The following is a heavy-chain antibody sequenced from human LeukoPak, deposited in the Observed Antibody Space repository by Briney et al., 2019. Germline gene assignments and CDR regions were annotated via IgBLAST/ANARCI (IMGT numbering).Heavy chain of an antibody. V-gene: IGHV4-4*08. CDR2: IYTTGST. J-gene: IGHJ3*02. Sequence: PSETLSLTCTVSGGSISSHYWSWIRQPPGKRLEWIGYIYTTGSTNYNPSLESRVTISVDTSKKQFSLKLRSVTAADTAVYYCARLRRLRDGYNAFDIWGQGRMVTVSS. CDR1: GGSISSHY. D-gene: IGHD5-24*01. CDR3: ARLRRLRDGYNAFDI.